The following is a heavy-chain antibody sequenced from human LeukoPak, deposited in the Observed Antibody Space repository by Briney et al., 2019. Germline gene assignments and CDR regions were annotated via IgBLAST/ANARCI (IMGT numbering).Heavy chain of an antibody. CDR2: INHSGST. Sequence: SETLSLTCAVYNESFSGYYWGWVRQPPGKGLEWIGEINHSGSTNYNPSLKSRVTMSVDTSKNQFSLKLSSVTAADTAVYYCARTRLGYCSSTSCYGPFDYWGQGTLVTVSS. CDR3: ARTRLGYCSSTSCYGPFDY. J-gene: IGHJ4*02. CDR1: NESFSGYY. D-gene: IGHD2-2*01. V-gene: IGHV4-34*01.